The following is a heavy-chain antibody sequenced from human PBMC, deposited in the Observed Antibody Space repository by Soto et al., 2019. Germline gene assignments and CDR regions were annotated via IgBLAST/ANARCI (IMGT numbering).Heavy chain of an antibody. J-gene: IGHJ4*02. CDR1: GFTFSSYA. V-gene: IGHV3-23*01. D-gene: IGHD3-3*01. CDR2: ISGSGGST. Sequence: EVQLLESGGGLVQPGGSLRLPCAASGFTFSSYAMSWVRQAPGKGLEWVSAISGSGGSTYYADSVKGRFTISRDNSKNTLYLQMNSLRAEDTAVYYCAKGLTHYDFWSGYYFDYWGQGTLVTVSS. CDR3: AKGLTHYDFWSGYYFDY.